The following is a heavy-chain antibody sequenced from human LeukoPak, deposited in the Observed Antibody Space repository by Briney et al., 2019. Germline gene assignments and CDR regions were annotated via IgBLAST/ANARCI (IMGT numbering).Heavy chain of an antibody. CDR2: ISYSGTT. CDR3: ARHPSSAWHADY. V-gene: IGHV4-39*01. D-gene: IGHD6-25*01. Sequence: SSETLSLTCTVSSGSISTSSYCWGWIRQPPGKGLEWIGSISYSGTTYYNPSLKSRVTISVDTSSNQFSLRLTSVTAADTAVYFCARHPSSAWHADYWGHGTLVTVSS. CDR1: SGSISTSSYC. J-gene: IGHJ4*01.